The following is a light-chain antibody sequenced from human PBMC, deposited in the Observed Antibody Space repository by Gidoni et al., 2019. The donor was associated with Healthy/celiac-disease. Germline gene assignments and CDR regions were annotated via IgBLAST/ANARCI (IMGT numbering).Light chain of an antibody. CDR2: EVS. CDR3: SSYTSSSSPWV. J-gene: IGLJ3*02. Sequence: QSALTQPASVSGSPGQSITISCTGTSSDVGGYNYVSCYQQQPGKAPKLMIYEVSNRPSGVSNRFSGSKSGNTASLTISGLQAEDEADYYCSSYTSSSSPWVFGGGTKLTVL. V-gene: IGLV2-14*01. CDR1: SSDVGGYNY.